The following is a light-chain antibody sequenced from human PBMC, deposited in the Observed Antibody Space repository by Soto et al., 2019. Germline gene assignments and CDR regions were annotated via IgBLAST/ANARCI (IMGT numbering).Light chain of an antibody. J-gene: IGKJ1*01. CDR2: GAS. Sequence: EVVMTQSPATLSVSPGEGATLSCRASQSVSNHLAWYQQRPGQAPRLLIYGASTRATGIPARFSGSGSGTDFTLTISSLQSEDFALYYCQHYYDWPRTFGQGTKVEIK. V-gene: IGKV3-15*01. CDR3: QHYYDWPRT. CDR1: QSVSNH.